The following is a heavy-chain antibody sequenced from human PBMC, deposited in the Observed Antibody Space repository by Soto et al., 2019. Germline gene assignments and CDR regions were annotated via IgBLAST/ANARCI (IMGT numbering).Heavy chain of an antibody. D-gene: IGHD3-10*01. CDR3: ARVGITMVRGAVYYFDY. V-gene: IGHV1-2*04. CDR1: GYTFTGYY. CDR2: INPNSGGT. J-gene: IGHJ4*02. Sequence: ASVKVSCKASGYTFTGYYMHWVRQAPGQGLEWMGWINPNSGGTNYAQKFQGWVTMTRDTSISTAYMELSRLRSDDTAVYYCARVGITMVRGAVYYFDYWGRGTLVTSPQ.